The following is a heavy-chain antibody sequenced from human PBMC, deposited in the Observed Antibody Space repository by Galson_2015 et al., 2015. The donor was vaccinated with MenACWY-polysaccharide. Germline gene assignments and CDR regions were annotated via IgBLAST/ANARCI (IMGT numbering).Heavy chain of an antibody. CDR2: IDWDDDD. Sequence: PALVKPTQTLTLTCTFYGFSLSTSGVSVSWIRQPPGKALEWLARIDWDDDDYHSTSLKTRLTISKDTSKNQVFLTMTNMKPVDTATYYRALIPPAPSRQVPADYYGMAVWGQGTTVTVSS. V-gene: IGHV2-70*11. CDR3: ALIPPAPSRQVPADYYGMAV. CDR1: GFSLSTSGVS. J-gene: IGHJ6*02.